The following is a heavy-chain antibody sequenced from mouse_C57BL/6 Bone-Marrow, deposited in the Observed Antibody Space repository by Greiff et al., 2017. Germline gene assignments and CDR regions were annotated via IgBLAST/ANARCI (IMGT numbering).Heavy chain of an antibody. J-gene: IGHJ1*03. CDR2: LDPNSGGT. CDR1: GYTFTSYW. D-gene: IGHD1-1*01. V-gene: IGHV1-72*01. Sequence: VQLQQPGAELVKPGASVKLSCKASGYTFTSYWMHWVKQRPGRGLEWIGRLDPNSGGTKYNEKLQSQATLTVDKASSTAYMQLSSLTSEDSAVYYGARWGYYGSSYDWYCDVWGTGTTVTVSS. CDR3: ARWGYYGSSYDWYCDV.